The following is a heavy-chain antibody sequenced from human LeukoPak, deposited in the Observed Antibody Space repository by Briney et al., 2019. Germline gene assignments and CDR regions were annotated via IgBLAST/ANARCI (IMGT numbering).Heavy chain of an antibody. V-gene: IGHV4-59*12. CDR1: DGSISTYY. CDR3: ARGEITYYGPGYFDY. D-gene: IGHD3-10*01. CDR2: IYYSGST. Sequence: NPSEALSLTCTVSDGSISTYYWTWIRQPPGKGLEWIGYIYYSGSTNYNPSLKSRVTISVDTSKNQFSLKLSSVTAADTAVYYCARGEITYYGPGYFDYWGQGTLVTVSS. J-gene: IGHJ4*02.